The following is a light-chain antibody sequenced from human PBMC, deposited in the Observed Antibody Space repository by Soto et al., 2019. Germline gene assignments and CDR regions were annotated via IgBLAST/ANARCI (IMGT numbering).Light chain of an antibody. CDR2: DAS. Sequence: EIVLTQSPATLSLSPGERVTLSCRASQSVSNSLAWYQQKPGQPPRLLIYDASNRATGIPDRFSGSGSGTDFTLTISRLEPEDFAVYYCQQYGSSPHFGGGTKVDIK. V-gene: IGKV3-20*01. J-gene: IGKJ4*01. CDR1: QSVSNS. CDR3: QQYGSSPH.